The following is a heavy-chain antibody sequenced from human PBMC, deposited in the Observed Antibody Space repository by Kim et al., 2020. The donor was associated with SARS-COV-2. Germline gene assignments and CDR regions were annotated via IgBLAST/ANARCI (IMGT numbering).Heavy chain of an antibody. CDR1: GYTLTSYA. Sequence: ASVKVSCKASGYTLTSYAMNWVRQAPGQGLEWMGWINTNTGNPTYAQGFTGRVVFSLDTSVSTAYLQISSLKAEDTAVYYCARETPSWGTYYDFWSKGLPVQGDMDVWGRGTAVTVSS. D-gene: IGHD3-3*01. V-gene: IGHV7-4-1*02. CDR2: INTNTGNP. CDR3: ARETPSWGTYYDFWSKGLPVQGDMDV. J-gene: IGHJ6*02.